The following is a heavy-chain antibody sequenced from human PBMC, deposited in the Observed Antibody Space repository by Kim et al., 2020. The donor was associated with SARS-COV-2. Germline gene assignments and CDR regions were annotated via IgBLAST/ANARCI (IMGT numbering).Heavy chain of an antibody. Sequence: GGSLRLSCAASGFTLTSHAMHWVRQAPGKGLEWVGVISYDGESKKYVDSVKGRFTISRDDSKNTVYLQMNSPTPDDTAVYYCAKERSYELPPEYESFGM. CDR2: ISYDGESK. J-gene: IGHJ6*01. V-gene: IGHV3-30*18. CDR3: AKERSYELPPEYESFGM. D-gene: IGHD2-2*01. CDR1: GFTLTSHA.